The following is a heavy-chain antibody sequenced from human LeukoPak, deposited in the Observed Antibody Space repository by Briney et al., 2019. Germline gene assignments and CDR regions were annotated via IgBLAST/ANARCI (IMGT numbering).Heavy chain of an antibody. D-gene: IGHD3-10*01. J-gene: IGHJ4*02. V-gene: IGHV3-49*04. CDR3: TSGRLLWFGELLAY. Sequence: PGRSLRLSCTASGFTFGDYAMSWVRQAPGKGLEWVGFIRSKAYGGTTEYAASVKGRFTISRDDSKSIAYLQMNSLKTEDTAVYYCTSGRLLWFGELLAYWGQGTLVTVSS. CDR2: IRSKAYGGTT. CDR1: GFTFGDYA.